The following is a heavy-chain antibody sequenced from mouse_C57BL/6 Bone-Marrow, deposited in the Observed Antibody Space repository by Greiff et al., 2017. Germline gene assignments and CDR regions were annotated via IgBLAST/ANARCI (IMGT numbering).Heavy chain of an antibody. J-gene: IGHJ2*01. D-gene: IGHD2-3*01. CDR2: IDPEIGDT. CDR3: SSFDGDYFDF. Sequence: EVKLVESGAELVRPGASVKLSCPASGFNINDDYIHWVKQRPEQGLEWIGWIDPEIGDTEYASKFQGKATITSDTSSNTAYLQLSSLTSEDTAVDYCSSFDGDYFDFWGQGTPLTVAS. V-gene: IGHV14-4*01. CDR1: GFNINDDY.